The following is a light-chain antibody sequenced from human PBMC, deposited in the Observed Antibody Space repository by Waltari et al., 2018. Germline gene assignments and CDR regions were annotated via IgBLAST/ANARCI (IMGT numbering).Light chain of an antibody. V-gene: IGKV1-17*03. CDR3: LQHNTYPCT. J-gene: IGKJ1*01. CDR2: GAS. CDR1: EDMYTY. Sequence: DIQMTQPPSAMSASVGDRLTITCRAREDMYTYVAWLQQEPGTVPKRLIYGASTLQSGVPSRVTGSISGTEFNLTISSLQPEDCATYYWLQHNTYPCTFGQGTKVELK.